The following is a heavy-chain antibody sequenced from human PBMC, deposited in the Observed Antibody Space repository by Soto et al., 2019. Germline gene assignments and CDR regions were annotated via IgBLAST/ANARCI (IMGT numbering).Heavy chain of an antibody. J-gene: IGHJ4*02. D-gene: IGHD3-22*01. CDR1: GYTFTSYG. V-gene: IGHV1-18*01. CDR2: ISAYNGNT. CDR3: ARVSSDSSGYYYFYHFDY. Sequence: GASGKVSCKASGYTFTSYGISWVRQAPGQGLEWMGWISAYNGNTNYAQKLQGRVTMTTDTSTSTAYMELRSLRSDDTAVYYCARVSSDSSGYYYFYHFDYWGQGALVTVSS.